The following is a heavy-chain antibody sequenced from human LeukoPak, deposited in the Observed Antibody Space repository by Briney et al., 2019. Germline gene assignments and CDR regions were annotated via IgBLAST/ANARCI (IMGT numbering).Heavy chain of an antibody. Sequence: ASVKVSCKASGYTFTSYYMHWVRQAPGQGLEWMGIINPSGGSTSYAQKFQGRVTMTRDTSTSTVYMELSSLRSEDTAVYYCARDNRLRYDFWSGSAAFDIWGQGTMVTVSS. CDR1: GYTFTSYY. CDR2: INPSGGST. J-gene: IGHJ3*02. D-gene: IGHD3-3*01. V-gene: IGHV1-46*01. CDR3: ARDNRLRYDFWSGSAAFDI.